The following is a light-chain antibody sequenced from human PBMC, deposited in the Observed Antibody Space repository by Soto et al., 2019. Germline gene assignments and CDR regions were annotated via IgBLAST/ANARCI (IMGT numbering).Light chain of an antibody. CDR2: AAS. CDR1: QSIGSY. J-gene: IGKJ4*01. Sequence: DIQMTQSPSSLSASFGDRVTITCRASQSIGSYLNWYRQEPGKAPELLIYAASSLQSGVPSRFSGSGSGTDFTLTISSLQPEDFATYYCQQANSFPLTFGGGTKVDIK. CDR3: QQANSFPLT. V-gene: IGKV1-39*01.